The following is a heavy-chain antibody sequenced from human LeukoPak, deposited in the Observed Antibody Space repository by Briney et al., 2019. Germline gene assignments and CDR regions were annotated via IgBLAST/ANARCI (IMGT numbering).Heavy chain of an antibody. Sequence: PGGSLRLSCAASGFTFSSYWMHWVRQAPGKGLVWVSRIDSDGSRTTYADSVKGRFTISRDNSKNTLYLQMNSLRAEDTAVYYCAKGTYSSSSGAFDYWGQGTLVTVSS. D-gene: IGHD6-6*01. V-gene: IGHV3-74*01. CDR1: GFTFSSYW. CDR3: AKGTYSSSSGAFDY. CDR2: IDSDGSRT. J-gene: IGHJ4*02.